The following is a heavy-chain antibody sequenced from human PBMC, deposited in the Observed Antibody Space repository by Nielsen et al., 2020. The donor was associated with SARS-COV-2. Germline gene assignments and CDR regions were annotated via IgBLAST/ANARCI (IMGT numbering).Heavy chain of an antibody. V-gene: IGHV3-30*03. J-gene: IGHJ4*02. Sequence: WIRQPPGKGLEWVAVISYDGSNKYYADSVKGRFTISRDNSKNTLYLQMSSLRAEDTAVYYCTYGSGSPYFDYWGQGTLVTVSS. CDR3: TYGSGSPYFDY. D-gene: IGHD3-10*01. CDR2: ISYDGSNK.